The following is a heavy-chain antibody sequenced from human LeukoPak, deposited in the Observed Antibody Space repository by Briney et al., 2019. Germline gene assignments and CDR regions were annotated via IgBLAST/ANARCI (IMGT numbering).Heavy chain of an antibody. CDR1: GGSITRYY. D-gene: IGHD3-22*01. V-gene: IGHV4-59*12. Sequence: PSETLSLTCTVSGGSITRYYWNWLRQPPGKGLEYIGYMYYSGSTNYNPSLKSRVTMSVDTSKNQFSLKLSSVTAADTAVYYCARFRSEDFYDSSGPADFDYWGQGTLVTVSS. CDR3: ARFRSEDFYDSSGPADFDY. J-gene: IGHJ4*02. CDR2: MYYSGST.